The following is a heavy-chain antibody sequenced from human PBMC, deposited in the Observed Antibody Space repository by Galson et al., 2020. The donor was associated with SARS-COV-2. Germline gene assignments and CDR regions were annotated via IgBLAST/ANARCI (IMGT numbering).Heavy chain of an antibody. Sequence: SETLSLTCTVSGGSISSYYWSWIRQPPGKGLEWLGYIYYSGSTSYNPSLRSRVTISLDTSKNHFSLRLSSVTAADTAVYYCARVDCSGGSCYYYAFDLWGQGTMVIVSS. CDR2: IYYSGST. J-gene: IGHJ3*01. CDR3: ARVDCSGGSCYYYAFDL. V-gene: IGHV4-59*13. D-gene: IGHD2-15*01. CDR1: GGSISSYY.